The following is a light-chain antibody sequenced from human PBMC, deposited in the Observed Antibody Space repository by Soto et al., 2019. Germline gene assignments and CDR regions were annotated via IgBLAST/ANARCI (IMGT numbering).Light chain of an antibody. CDR1: SRDVGSYNL. V-gene: IGLV2-23*01. Sequence: QSVLTQPASVSGSPGQSVTISCTGTSRDVGSYNLVSWYQQHPGKAPKLMIYEGSKRPSGVSNRFSGYKSGNAASLTISGLQAEDEADYYCCSYAGSSNVVFGGGTKLTVL. CDR3: CSYAGSSNVV. J-gene: IGLJ2*01. CDR2: EGS.